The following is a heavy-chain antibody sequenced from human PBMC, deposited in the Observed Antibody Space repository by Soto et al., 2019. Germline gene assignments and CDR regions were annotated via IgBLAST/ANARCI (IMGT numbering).Heavy chain of an antibody. J-gene: IGHJ6*01. CDR1: GYSFTSYW. CDR3: ARLGTVTIIRGFIGYYEGMAV. D-gene: IGHD3-10*01. Sequence: EVQLVQSGAEVKKPGESLRISCKGSGYSFTSYWISWVRQMPGKALEWMGRIDPSDSYTNYSPSFQGHVTISADKSISTAYLLWGSRKASDTAMYYCARLGTVTIIRGFIGYYEGMAVWGEGTTGTGSA. CDR2: IDPSDSYT. V-gene: IGHV5-10-1*03.